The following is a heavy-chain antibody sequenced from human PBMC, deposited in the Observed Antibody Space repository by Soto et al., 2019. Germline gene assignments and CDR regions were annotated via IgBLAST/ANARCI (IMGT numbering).Heavy chain of an antibody. CDR1: GFTFSSYS. J-gene: IGHJ4*02. CDR3: ERDREGDGDCWGGFGY. V-gene: IGHV3-48*02. Sequence: EVQLVESGGGVVQPGRSLRLSCAASGFTFSSYSMNWVRQAPGKGQEWVVYISSSSSTIYYADSVKGRFTISRDNTKNSLYLQMDSLRDEDTAVYYRERDREGDGDCWGGFGYWGQGTLVTVSS. CDR2: ISSSSSTI. D-gene: IGHD2-21*02.